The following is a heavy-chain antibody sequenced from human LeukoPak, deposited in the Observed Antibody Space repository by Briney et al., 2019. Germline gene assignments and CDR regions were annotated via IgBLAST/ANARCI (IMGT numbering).Heavy chain of an antibody. CDR3: AREMFGTSRPSDY. D-gene: IGHD2-2*01. Sequence: SVEVSCKASGYTFSSYAIHWVRQAPGQRLEWMGRINVGSGNTKYSQKFQGRLTIARDSSASTAYMELSSLRSEDTAVYYCAREMFGTSRPSDYWGQGTLVTVSS. CDR2: INVGSGNT. J-gene: IGHJ4*02. CDR1: GYTFSSYA. V-gene: IGHV1-3*01.